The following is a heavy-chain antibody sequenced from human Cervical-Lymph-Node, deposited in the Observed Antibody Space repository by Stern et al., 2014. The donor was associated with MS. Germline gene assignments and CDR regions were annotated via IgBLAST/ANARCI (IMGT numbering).Heavy chain of an antibody. J-gene: IGHJ4*02. CDR2: INTNTGNP. V-gene: IGHV7-4-1*02. CDR1: GYRFTSYG. D-gene: IGHD5-24*01. Sequence: QVQLVQSGSELKKPGASVKVSCTGYGYRFTSYGMNWVRQAPGQGREWMGRINTNTGNPTYAQDFTGRFVFSLDTSVSTAYLEITSLKAEDTAVYYCLSDYNWGQGTLVTVSS. CDR3: LSDYN.